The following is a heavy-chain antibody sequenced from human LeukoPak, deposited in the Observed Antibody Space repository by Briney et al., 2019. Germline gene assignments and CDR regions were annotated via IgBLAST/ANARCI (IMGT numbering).Heavy chain of an antibody. J-gene: IGHJ5*02. CDR1: GYTFTSYD. D-gene: IGHD3-3*01. CDR3: ARVPFSILGVVNPHPHWFDP. Sequence: ASVKVSCKASGYTFTSYDINWVRQATGQGLEWMGWMNPNSGNTGYAQKFHGRVTMTRNTSISTAYMELSSLRSEDTAVYYCARVPFSILGVVNPHPHWFDPWGQGTLVTVSS. V-gene: IGHV1-8*01. CDR2: MNPNSGNT.